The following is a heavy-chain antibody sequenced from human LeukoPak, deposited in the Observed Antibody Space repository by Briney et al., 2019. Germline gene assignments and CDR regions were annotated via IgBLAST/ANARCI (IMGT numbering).Heavy chain of an antibody. V-gene: IGHV3-53*04. CDR2: IYSAGNT. CDR3: ARGGTPGYSSSRIDY. D-gene: IGHD6-13*01. CDR1: GFTVSSNY. Sequence: PGGSLRLSCVASGFTVSSNYMSWVRQAPGKGLEWVSVIYSAGNTYYADSVKGRFTISRHNSKNTLYLQMNSLRVEDTAVYYCARGGTPGYSSSRIDYWGQGTLVTVSS. J-gene: IGHJ4*02.